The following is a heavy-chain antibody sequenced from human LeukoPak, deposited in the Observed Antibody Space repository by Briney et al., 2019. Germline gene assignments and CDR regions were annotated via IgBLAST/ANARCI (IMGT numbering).Heavy chain of an antibody. CDR2: INSDGSST. CDR3: AREFLYCGGDCYYDY. Sequence: GGSLRLSCAASGFTFSSYWMHWVRQAPGKGLVWVSRINSDGSSTSYADSVKGRFTISRDNAKNALYLQMNNLRAEDTAVYYCAREFLYCGGDCYYDYWGQGTLVTVSS. CDR1: GFTFSSYW. V-gene: IGHV3-74*01. D-gene: IGHD2-21*02. J-gene: IGHJ4*02.